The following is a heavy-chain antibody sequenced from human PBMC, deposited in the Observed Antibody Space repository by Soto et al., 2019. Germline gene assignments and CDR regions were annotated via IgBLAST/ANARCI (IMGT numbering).Heavy chain of an antibody. CDR1: GFTFSFYA. CDR3: ARQAKIGDRSQFYFDS. Sequence: PGGSLRLSCAASGFTFSFYAMHWVRQAPGKGLEWVAVISYNGRNKHYVDSVKGRFTISRDNSQDTLYLQMDSLRPDDTAVYYCARQAKIGDRSQFYFDSWGQGPLVTVSS. V-gene: IGHV3-30*04. D-gene: IGHD3-16*01. CDR2: ISYNGRNK. J-gene: IGHJ4*02.